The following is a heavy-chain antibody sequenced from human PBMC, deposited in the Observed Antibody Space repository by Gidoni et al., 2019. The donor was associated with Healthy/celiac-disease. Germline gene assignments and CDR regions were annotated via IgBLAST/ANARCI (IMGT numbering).Heavy chain of an antibody. D-gene: IGHD5-12*01. Sequence: QVQLQASGAGLVQPSAPLFLSCAVAGGTISSYCWSWIRQPPGKGLEWIGYIYYSGSTNYNPSLMSRVTISVDTSKNQFSLKLSSVTAADTAVYYCASHVRIVATISDCIDVWGQGTTVTVSS. CDR2: IYYSGST. V-gene: IGHV4-59*08. J-gene: IGHJ6*02. CDR3: ASHVRIVATISDCIDV. CDR1: GGTISSYC.